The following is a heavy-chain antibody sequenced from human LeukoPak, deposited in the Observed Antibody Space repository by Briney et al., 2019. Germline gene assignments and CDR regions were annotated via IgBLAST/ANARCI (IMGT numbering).Heavy chain of an antibody. J-gene: IGHJ1*01. V-gene: IGHV4-38-2*02. CDR1: GYSISSGYY. Sequence: SETLSLTCTVSGYSISSGYYWGWIRQPPGKGLEWIGSIYHSGGTYYNPSVKSPVALSVDTSKNQFSLKLSSVTAADTAVYYCARLGRGNEYGSVYRPTHFQHGGQGTLVTVSS. D-gene: IGHD6-19*01. CDR3: ARLGRGNEYGSVYRPTHFQH. CDR2: IYHSGGT.